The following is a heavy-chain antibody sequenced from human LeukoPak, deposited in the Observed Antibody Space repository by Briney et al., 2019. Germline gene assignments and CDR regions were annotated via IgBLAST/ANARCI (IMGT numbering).Heavy chain of an antibody. CDR1: GFTFSSYS. Sequence: GGTLRLSCAASGFTFSSYSMNWVRQAPGKGLEWVSSISSGSSYIYYADSVKGRFTISRDNGKNSLYLQMNSLRAEDTAVYYCARDGPKYCSNGVCYAPVDPWGQGTLVTVSS. J-gene: IGHJ5*02. CDR3: ARDGPKYCSNGVCYAPVDP. D-gene: IGHD2-8*01. V-gene: IGHV3-21*01. CDR2: ISSGSSYI.